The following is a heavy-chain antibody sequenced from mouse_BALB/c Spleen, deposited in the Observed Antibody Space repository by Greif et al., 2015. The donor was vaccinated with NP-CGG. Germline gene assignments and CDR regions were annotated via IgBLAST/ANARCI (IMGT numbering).Heavy chain of an antibody. CDR2: IRNKANGYTT. CDR3: ARGNWYWYFDV. D-gene: IGHD4-1*01. J-gene: IGHJ1*01. Sequence: EVQGVESGGGLVQPGGSLRLSCATSGFTFTDYYMSWVRQPPGKALEWLGFIRNKANGYTTEYSASVKGRFTISRDNSQSILYLQMNTLRAEDSATYYCARGNWYWYFDVWGAGTTVTVSS. V-gene: IGHV7-3*02. CDR1: GFTFTDYY.